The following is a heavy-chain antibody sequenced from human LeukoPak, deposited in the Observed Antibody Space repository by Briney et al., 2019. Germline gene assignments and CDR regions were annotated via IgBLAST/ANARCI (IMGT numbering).Heavy chain of an antibody. J-gene: IGHJ5*02. V-gene: IGHV1-2*02. CDR3: ASRKYSSGWSLDP. D-gene: IGHD6-19*01. CDR2: INPSSGDT. Sequence: ASVKVSCKASGYTFTGHYLHWVRQAPGQGLEWMGWINPSSGDTKSIQKFQGRVTMTRDTSISTAYMELSSLRSEDTAVYYCASRKYSSGWSLDPWGQGTLVTVSS. CDR1: GYTFTGHY.